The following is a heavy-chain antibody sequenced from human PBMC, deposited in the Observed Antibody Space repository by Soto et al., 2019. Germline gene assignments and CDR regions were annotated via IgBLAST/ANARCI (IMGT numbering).Heavy chain of an antibody. Sequence: EVQLLESGGGLVQPGGSLRLSCAASGFTFSSYAMSWVRQAPGKGLEWVSAISGSGGSTYYADSVKGRFTISRDNSKNTLCLQMNSLRAEDTAVYYCAKVSRAAVAGPADYWGQGTLVTVSS. CDR1: GFTFSSYA. CDR2: ISGSGGST. V-gene: IGHV3-23*01. D-gene: IGHD6-19*01. CDR3: AKVSRAAVAGPADY. J-gene: IGHJ4*02.